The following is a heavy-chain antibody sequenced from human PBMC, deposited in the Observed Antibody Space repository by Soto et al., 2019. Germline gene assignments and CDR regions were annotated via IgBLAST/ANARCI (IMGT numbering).Heavy chain of an antibody. D-gene: IGHD6-19*01. CDR3: ARAWGSGWHLDY. CDR2: TYYKSTWYN. J-gene: IGHJ4*02. CDR1: GYSVSTYSAA. V-gene: IGHV6-1*01. Sequence: QVQLQQSGPGLVKPSQTLSLTCAVSGYSVSTYSAAWNWIRQSPSRGLEWLGRTYYKSTWYNDYAESVRSRISINPDTSKNQFSLQLNSVTPEDTAVYYCARAWGSGWHLDYWGQGILVTVSS.